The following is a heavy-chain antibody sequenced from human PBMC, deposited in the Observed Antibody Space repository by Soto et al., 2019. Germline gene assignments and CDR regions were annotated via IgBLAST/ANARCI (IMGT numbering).Heavy chain of an antibody. CDR2: FDPEDGET. J-gene: IGHJ4*02. Sequence: QVQLVQSGAEVKKPGASVKVSCKVSGYTLTELSMHWVRQAPGKGLEWMGGFDPEDGETIYAQKFQGRVTMTEDTSTDTAYMELSSLKSEDTAVYYRATDLNSSSGYYWCFDYWGQGTLVTVSS. V-gene: IGHV1-24*01. D-gene: IGHD3-22*01. CDR3: ATDLNSSSGYYWCFDY. CDR1: GYTLTELS.